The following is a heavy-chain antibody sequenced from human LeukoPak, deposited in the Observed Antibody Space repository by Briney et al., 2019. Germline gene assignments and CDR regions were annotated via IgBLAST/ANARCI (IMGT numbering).Heavy chain of an antibody. CDR2: INHSGST. J-gene: IGHJ4*02. Sequence: SETLSHTCAVYGGSFSGYYWSWIRQPPGKGLEWIGEINHSGSTNYNPSLKSRVTISVDTSKNQFSLKLSSVTAADTAVYYCARVGADGSGFLFDYWGQGTLVTVSS. V-gene: IGHV4-34*01. CDR3: ARVGADGSGFLFDY. D-gene: IGHD3-10*01. CDR1: GGSFSGYY.